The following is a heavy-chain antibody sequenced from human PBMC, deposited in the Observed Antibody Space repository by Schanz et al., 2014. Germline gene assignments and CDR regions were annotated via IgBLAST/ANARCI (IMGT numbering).Heavy chain of an antibody. CDR2: INPNSGGT. Sequence: QVQLVQSGAEVKKPGASVKVSCKASGYTFTGHHMHWVRQAPGQGLEWMGRINPNSGGTIFAQNFEGRVTITRDTSITTAYMEVSRLRSDDTAVYYCARDNLVSSSWYNYYGMDVWGQGTTVTVSS. J-gene: IGHJ6*02. D-gene: IGHD6-13*01. V-gene: IGHV1-2*06. CDR3: ARDNLVSSSWYNYYGMDV. CDR1: GYTFTGHH.